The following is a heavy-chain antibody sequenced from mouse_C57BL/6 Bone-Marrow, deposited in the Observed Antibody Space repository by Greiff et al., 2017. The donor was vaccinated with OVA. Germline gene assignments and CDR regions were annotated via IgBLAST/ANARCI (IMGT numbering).Heavy chain of an antibody. J-gene: IGHJ3*01. CDR1: GYTFTSYW. CDR3: ASAGFAY. Sequence: QVQLQQSGAELVKPGASVKLSCKASGYTFTSYWMQWVKQRPGQGLEWIGEIDPSDSYTNYNQKFKGKATLTVDTSSSTAYMQLSSLTSEDCAVYYCASAGFAYWGQGTLVTVSA. V-gene: IGHV1-50*01. CDR2: IDPSDSYT.